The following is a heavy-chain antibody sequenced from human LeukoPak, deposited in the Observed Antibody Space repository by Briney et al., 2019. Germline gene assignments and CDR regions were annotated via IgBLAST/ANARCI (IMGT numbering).Heavy chain of an antibody. Sequence: PGGSLRLSCTASGFIFRDHAMSWFRQAPGKGLEWVGFIRTRAYSETTEHAASVKGRFTISRDDSNDIAYLQMNSLKTEDTAVYYCSRNSGTLTGWPFDIWGQGTVVTVSS. CDR1: GFIFRDHA. CDR3: SRNSGTLTGWPFDI. J-gene: IGHJ3*02. V-gene: IGHV3-49*03. CDR2: IRTRAYSETT. D-gene: IGHD5-12*01.